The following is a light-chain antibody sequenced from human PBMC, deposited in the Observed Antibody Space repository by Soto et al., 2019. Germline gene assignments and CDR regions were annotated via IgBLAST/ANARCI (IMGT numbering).Light chain of an antibody. J-gene: IGLJ1*01. V-gene: IGLV2-14*01. CDR1: SSDVGAYNY. CDR2: EVT. CDR3: NSYTTNSNRV. Sequence: QSVLTQPACVSLSPGQSITISCTGTSSDVGAYNYVSWYQHHPGKAPKLMIYEVTNRPSGVSNRFSGSKSGNTASLTISGLQAEDEADYYCNSYTTNSNRVFGTGTKVTVL.